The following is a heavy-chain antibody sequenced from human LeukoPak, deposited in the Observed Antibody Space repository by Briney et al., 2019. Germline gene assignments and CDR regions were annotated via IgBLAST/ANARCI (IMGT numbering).Heavy chain of an antibody. D-gene: IGHD2-15*01. Sequence: SETLSLTCTVSGGSISSYYWSWIRQPPGKGLEWIGYIYYSGSTNYNPSLKSRITISVDTSKNQVSLKVSSVTAADTAVYYCARSFFSGDYMDVWGKGTTVTVSS. V-gene: IGHV4-59*01. CDR2: IYYSGST. J-gene: IGHJ6*03. CDR3: ARSFFSGDYMDV. CDR1: GGSISSYY.